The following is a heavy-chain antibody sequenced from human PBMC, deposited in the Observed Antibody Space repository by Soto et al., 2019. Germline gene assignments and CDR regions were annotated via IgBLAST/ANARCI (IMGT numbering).Heavy chain of an antibody. V-gene: IGHV4-4*07. CDR2: ITVNGIT. D-gene: IGHD1-7*01. J-gene: IGHJ1*01. CDR1: GAYVSDFS. Sequence: QVQQLESGPGLVKPWDTLSLTCTVSGAYVSDFSWSWIRQPAGKGLEWIGRITVNGITQYTPSFRRRVTMSMDTSRNQFSLNLPSATAADTALYYCARESGENWTYEARWGQGTLVTVSS. CDR3: ARESGENWTYEAR.